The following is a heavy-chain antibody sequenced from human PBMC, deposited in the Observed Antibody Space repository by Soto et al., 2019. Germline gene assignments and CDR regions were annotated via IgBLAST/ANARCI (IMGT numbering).Heavy chain of an antibody. Sequence: ASVKVSCKASGYTFTSYGISWVRQAPGQGLEWMGWISAYNGNTNYAQKLQGRVTMTTDTSTSTAYMELRSLRSDDTAVYYCAREAITIFGMRREYHYYYMDVWGKGTTVTVSS. CDR2: ISAYNGNT. CDR1: GYTFTSYG. CDR3: AREAITIFGMRREYHYYYMDV. D-gene: IGHD3-3*01. J-gene: IGHJ6*03. V-gene: IGHV1-18*01.